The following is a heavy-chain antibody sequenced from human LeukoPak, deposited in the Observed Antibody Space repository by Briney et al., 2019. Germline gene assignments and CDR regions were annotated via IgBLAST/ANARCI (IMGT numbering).Heavy chain of an antibody. Sequence: GGSLRLSCAASGFTFSSYAMSWVRQAPGKGLEWVSAISGSGGSTYYADSVKGRFTISRDNSKNTLYLQMNSLRAEDTAVYYCAKARAGMIVAAIDXWGQGTLVTVSS. CDR3: AKARAGMIVAAIDX. CDR2: ISGSGGST. J-gene: IGHJ4*02. CDR1: GFTFSSYA. V-gene: IGHV3-23*01. D-gene: IGHD3-22*01.